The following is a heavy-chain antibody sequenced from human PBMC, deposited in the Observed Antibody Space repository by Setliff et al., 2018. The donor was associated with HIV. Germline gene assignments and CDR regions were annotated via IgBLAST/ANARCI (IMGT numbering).Heavy chain of an antibody. J-gene: IGHJ6*03. CDR1: GYTFTSYD. V-gene: IGHV1-8*02. Sequence: ASVKVSCKASGYTFTSYDINWVRQATGQGLEWMGWMNPNSGNTGYAQKFQGRVTMTRNTSISTAYMELSSLRSEDTAVYYCARGPSSYYYYHMDVWGKGTTVTVSS. CDR3: ARGPSSYYYYHMDV. CDR2: MNPNSGNT.